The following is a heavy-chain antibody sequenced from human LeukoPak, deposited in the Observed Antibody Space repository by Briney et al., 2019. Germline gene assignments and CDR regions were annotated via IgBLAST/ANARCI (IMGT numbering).Heavy chain of an antibody. J-gene: IGHJ6*04. CDR2: ISYDGSNK. V-gene: IGHV3-30*18. D-gene: IGHD2-2*01. Sequence: PGRSLRLSCAASGFTFSSYGMHWVRQAPGKGLEWVAVISYDGSNKYYADSVKGRFTISRDNSKNTLYLQMNSLRADDTAVYYCAKVGYCSSTSCYRDYYYYGMDVWGKGTTVSVSS. CDR1: GFTFSSYG. CDR3: AKVGYCSSTSCYRDYYYYGMDV.